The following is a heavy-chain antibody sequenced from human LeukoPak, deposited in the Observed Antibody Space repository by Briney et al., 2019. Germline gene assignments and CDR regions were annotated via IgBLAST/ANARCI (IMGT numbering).Heavy chain of an antibody. J-gene: IGHJ3*02. V-gene: IGHV4-59*01. CDR2: MYYDENT. Sequence: SETLSLTCTVSGGSITSYYWSWIRQPPRKGLQRSGYMYYDENTSYNPSPKSRVTISQDRSKNQFSLKLSSVTAADTAVYYCAGYSSSGYFVFDIWGQGTMFTVSS. CDR1: GGSITSYY. CDR3: AGYSSSGYFVFDI. D-gene: IGHD3-22*01.